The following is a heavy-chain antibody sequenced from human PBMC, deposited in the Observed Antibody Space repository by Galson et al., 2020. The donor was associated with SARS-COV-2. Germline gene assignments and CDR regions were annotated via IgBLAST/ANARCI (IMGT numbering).Heavy chain of an antibody. CDR2: IWSDGINK. CDR1: GFSFSTYA. J-gene: IGHJ4*02. V-gene: IGHV3-33*01. Sequence: GGSLRLSCAASGFSFSTYAMHWVRQAPGKRLEWVAVIWSDGINKYYLDSVKGQFTISRDNSKNTVYLQMNSLGVDDTALYYCVSSIIAAGTINQWGQGTQVTVSS. D-gene: IGHD6-13*01. CDR3: VSSIIAAGTINQ.